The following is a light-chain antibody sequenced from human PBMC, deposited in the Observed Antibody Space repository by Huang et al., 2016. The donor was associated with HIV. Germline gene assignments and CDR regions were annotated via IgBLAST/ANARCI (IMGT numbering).Light chain of an antibody. CDR1: QSISSW. Sequence: DIQMTQSPSTLSASGGDRVTITCRASQSISSWLSWYQQKPGKAPKLLIYKASSLESGVPSTFSGSGSGTEFTLTISSLQPDDVATYYCQQYNSYPYTFGQGTKLEIK. CDR2: KAS. J-gene: IGKJ2*01. V-gene: IGKV1-5*03. CDR3: QQYNSYPYT.